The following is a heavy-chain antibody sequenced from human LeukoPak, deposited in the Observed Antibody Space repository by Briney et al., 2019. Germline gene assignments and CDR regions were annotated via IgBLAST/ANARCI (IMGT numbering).Heavy chain of an antibody. Sequence: SETLSLTCTVSGVSISSYYWSWIRQSPGKGLEWIGYIYYSGLTNYNPSLKSRVTISVDTSKNQFSLKLSSVTAADTAVYYCVDYYDSSGTGYWGQGTLVTVSS. CDR3: VDYYDSSGTGY. CDR1: GVSISSYY. J-gene: IGHJ4*02. CDR2: IYYSGLT. V-gene: IGHV4-59*12. D-gene: IGHD3-22*01.